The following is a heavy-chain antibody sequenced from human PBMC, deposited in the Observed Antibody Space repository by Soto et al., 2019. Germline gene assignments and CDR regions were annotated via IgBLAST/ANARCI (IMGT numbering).Heavy chain of an antibody. J-gene: IGHJ4*02. CDR1: DRSSTDIAYY. D-gene: IGHD3-22*01. V-gene: IGHV4-31*02. Sequence: SLPKSHTCSVSDRSSTDIAYYWSSNKQYAGKGLEWIGYIFYSGTTYYNTSLKSRITISVDTSKNQFSLKLSSVTAADSVVYSCASDRGGYNSMDYWGQGTLVTGTS. CDR3: ASDRGGYNSMDY. CDR2: IFYSGTT.